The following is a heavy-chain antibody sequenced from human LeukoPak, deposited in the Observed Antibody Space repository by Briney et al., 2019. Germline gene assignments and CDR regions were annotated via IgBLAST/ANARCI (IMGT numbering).Heavy chain of an antibody. D-gene: IGHD6-19*01. CDR1: GGSFSGYY. CDR2: INHSGST. V-gene: IGHV4-34*01. Sequence: SETLSLTCAVYGGSFSGYYWSWIRQPPGKGLEWIGEINHSGSTNYNPSLKSRVTISVDTSKNQFSLELSSVTAADTAVYYCARAGQWLASFDYWGQGTLVTVSS. J-gene: IGHJ4*02. CDR3: ARAGQWLASFDY.